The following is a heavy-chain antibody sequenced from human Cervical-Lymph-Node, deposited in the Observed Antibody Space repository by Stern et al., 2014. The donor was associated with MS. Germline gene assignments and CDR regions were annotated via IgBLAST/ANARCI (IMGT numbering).Heavy chain of an antibody. J-gene: IGHJ6*02. CDR1: GFTFSDYG. D-gene: IGHD3-10*01. V-gene: IGHV3-30*03. CDR2: ATYDGSDQ. Sequence: QVQLVQSGGGVVQPGKSLRLSCAASGFTFSDYGMHWVRQAPGKGLEWVALATYDGSDQYYADSVKGRFTASRDNSKNTVLLQMNGLRPEDTAVYFCARDRGLTHYFYGMDVWGQGTTVTVSS. CDR3: ARDRGLTHYFYGMDV.